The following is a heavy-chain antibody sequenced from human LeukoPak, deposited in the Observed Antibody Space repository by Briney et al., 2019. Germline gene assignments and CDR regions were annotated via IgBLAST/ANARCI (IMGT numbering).Heavy chain of an antibody. D-gene: IGHD3-3*01. Sequence: GGSLRLSCAASGFTFSSYWMSWVRQAPGKGLEWVANIKQDGSEKYYVDSVKGRFTISRDNAKNSLYLQMNSLRAEDTAVYYCARVGLGITIFGVVKNAFDIWGQGTIVTVSS. CDR1: GFTFSSYW. V-gene: IGHV3-7*01. J-gene: IGHJ3*02. CDR3: ARVGLGITIFGVVKNAFDI. CDR2: IKQDGSEK.